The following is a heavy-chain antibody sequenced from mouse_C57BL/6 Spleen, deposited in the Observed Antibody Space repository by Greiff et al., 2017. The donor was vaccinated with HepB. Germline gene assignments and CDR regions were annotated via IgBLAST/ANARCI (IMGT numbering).Heavy chain of an antibody. CDR1: GYTFTDYY. V-gene: IGHV1-26*01. CDR3: ASPYYYGRGYFDY. D-gene: IGHD1-1*01. CDR2: INPNNGGT. J-gene: IGHJ2*01. Sequence: VQLQQSGPELVKPGASVKISCKASGYTFTDYYMNWVKQSHGKSLEWIGDINPNNGGTSYNQKFKGKATLTVDKSSSTAYMELRSLTSEDSAVYYCASPYYYGRGYFDYWGQGTTLTVSS.